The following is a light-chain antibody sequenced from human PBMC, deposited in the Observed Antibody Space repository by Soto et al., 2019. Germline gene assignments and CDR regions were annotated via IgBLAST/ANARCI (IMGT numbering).Light chain of an antibody. Sequence: MPITQCASPLSAYVGDRVTITCLTSQSIDNYLNWYQQKPGKAPKLLLYAASALQSGVPSRFSGSGSETDFTLTISSLQPEDLATYYCQQSYTTLFPFGPGTMVAIK. V-gene: IGKV1-39*01. CDR2: AAS. CDR3: QQSYTTLFP. J-gene: IGKJ3*01. CDR1: QSIDNY.